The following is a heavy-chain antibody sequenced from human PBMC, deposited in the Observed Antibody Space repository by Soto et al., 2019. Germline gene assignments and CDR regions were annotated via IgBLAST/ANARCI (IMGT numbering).Heavy chain of an antibody. J-gene: IGHJ4*02. Sequence: GGSLRLSCAASGFTFSNAWMSWVRQAPGKGLEWVGRIKSKTDGGTTDYAAPVKGRFTISRDDSKNTLYLQMNSLKTEDTAMYYCTTSVQIVTMVRGVIIKGSSYFDYWGQGTLVTVSS. D-gene: IGHD3-10*01. CDR1: GFTFSNAW. CDR2: IKSKTDGGTT. CDR3: TTSVQIVTMVRGVIIKGSSYFDY. V-gene: IGHV3-15*01.